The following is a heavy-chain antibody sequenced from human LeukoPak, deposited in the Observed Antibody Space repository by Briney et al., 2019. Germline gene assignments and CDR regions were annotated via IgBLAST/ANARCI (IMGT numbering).Heavy chain of an antibody. CDR1: GFTFSSSA. J-gene: IGHJ3*02. CDR3: AKRAHCSTSACSAFDI. CDR2: ISPSSDTT. Sequence: PGGSLRLSCAASGFTFSSSAISWVRQAPGKGPEWVSAISPSSDTTYYTDSVKGRFTISRGNSKNTLYLQMNSLRAEDTAVYYCAKRAHCSTSACSAFDIWGHGTLVTVSS. D-gene: IGHD2-21*01. V-gene: IGHV3-23*01.